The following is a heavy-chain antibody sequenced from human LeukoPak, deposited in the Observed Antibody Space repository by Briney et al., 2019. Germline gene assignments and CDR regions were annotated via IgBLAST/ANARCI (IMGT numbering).Heavy chain of an antibody. V-gene: IGHV1-8*01. J-gene: IGHJ4*01. Sequence: ASVKVSCKASGYTFTSYDINWVRQATGQGLEWMGWMNPNSGNTGYAQKFQGRVTMTRNTSISTAYMELSSLRSEDTAVCYCASEGNTAMAPFDYWGQEPWSPSPQ. CDR3: ASEGNTAMAPFDY. D-gene: IGHD5-18*01. CDR1: GYTFTSYD. CDR2: MNPNSGNT.